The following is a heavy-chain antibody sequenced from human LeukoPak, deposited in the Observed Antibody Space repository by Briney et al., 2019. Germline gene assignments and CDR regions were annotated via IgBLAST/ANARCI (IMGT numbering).Heavy chain of an antibody. CDR3: ARSGWSSSWYIDY. V-gene: IGHV3-9*01. D-gene: IGHD6-13*01. J-gene: IGHJ4*02. CDR2: ISWNSGSI. CDR1: GFTFDDYA. Sequence: PGGSLRLSCAASGFTFDDYAMHWVRQAPGKGLEWVSGISWNSGSIGYADSVKGRFTISRDNAENSLYLQMNSLRAEDTALYYCARSGWSSSWYIDYWGQGTLVTVCS.